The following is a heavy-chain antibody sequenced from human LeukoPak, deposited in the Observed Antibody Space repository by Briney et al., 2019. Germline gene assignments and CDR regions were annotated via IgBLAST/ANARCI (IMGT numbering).Heavy chain of an antibody. J-gene: IGHJ4*02. CDR3: ARDEYAYGGRTHPYFFDY. D-gene: IGHD3-16*01. Sequence: SGTLSLTYTVSGDSISSSTYYWGLVRQAPGKGPEWIGSIYYSWGPYYNPSLKSPVTILVDTSKNQFSLRLSSVTAADTGMYYCARDEYAYGGRTHPYFFDYWGQGTLVTVS. CDR1: GDSISSSTYY. V-gene: IGHV4-39*07. CDR2: IYYSWGP.